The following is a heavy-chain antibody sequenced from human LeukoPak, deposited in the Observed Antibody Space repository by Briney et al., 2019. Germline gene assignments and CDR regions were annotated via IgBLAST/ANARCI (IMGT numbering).Heavy chain of an antibody. J-gene: IGHJ3*02. CDR2: IYSDNT. CDR1: GFTFSTYG. D-gene: IGHD2/OR15-2a*01. Sequence: GGSLRLSCAASGFTFSTYGMSWVRQAPGKGLEWVSFIYSDNTHYSDSVKGRFTISRDNSKNTLYLQMNSLRAEDTAVYYCARSIPDAFDIWGQGTMVTVSS. V-gene: IGHV3-66*01. CDR3: ARSIPDAFDI.